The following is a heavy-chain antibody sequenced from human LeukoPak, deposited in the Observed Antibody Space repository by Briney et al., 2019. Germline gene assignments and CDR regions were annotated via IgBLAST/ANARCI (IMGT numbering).Heavy chain of an antibody. CDR3: ARHVGDYSSTWFGSFDY. Sequence: PSETLSLTCTVSGGSINNYYWSWIRQPPGKGLEWIGYIYYSGSTTYNPSLKSRVTISVDTSRNQFSLKLSSVTAADTAVYYCARHVGDYSSTWFGSFDYWGQGTLVTVSS. J-gene: IGHJ4*02. CDR1: GGSINNYY. V-gene: IGHV4-59*08. CDR2: IYYSGST. D-gene: IGHD6-13*01.